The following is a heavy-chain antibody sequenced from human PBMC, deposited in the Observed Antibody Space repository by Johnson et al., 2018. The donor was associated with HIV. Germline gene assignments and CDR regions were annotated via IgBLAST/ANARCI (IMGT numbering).Heavy chain of an antibody. J-gene: IGHJ3*02. CDR1: GFTFDDYA. CDR3: ARARCSSTSCYDAFDI. CDR2: ISWNSGSI. D-gene: IGHD2-2*01. Sequence: VQLVESGGGLVQPGRSLRLSCAASGFTFDDYAMHWVRQAPGKGLEWVSGISWNSGSIGYADSVKGRFTISRDNAKNTLYLQMNSLRAEDTAVYYCARARCSSTSCYDAFDIWGQGTMVTVSS. V-gene: IGHV3-9*01.